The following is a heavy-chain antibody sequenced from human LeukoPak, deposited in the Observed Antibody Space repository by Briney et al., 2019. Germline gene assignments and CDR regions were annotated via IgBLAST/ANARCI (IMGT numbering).Heavy chain of an antibody. J-gene: IGHJ4*02. CDR2: IWYDGSNK. V-gene: IGHV3-33*08. CDR1: GFTFSSYW. Sequence: GGSLRLSCAASGFTFSSYWMHWVRQAPGKGLEWVAVIWYDGSNKYYADSVKGRFTISRDNSKNTLYLQMNSLRAEDTAVYYCAREAYYYGSGSYAPVNYWGQGTLVTVSS. D-gene: IGHD3-10*01. CDR3: AREAYYYGSGSYAPVNY.